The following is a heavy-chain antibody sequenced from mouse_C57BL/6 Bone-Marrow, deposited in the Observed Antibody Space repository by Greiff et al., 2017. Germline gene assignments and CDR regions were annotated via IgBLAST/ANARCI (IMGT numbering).Heavy chain of an antibody. CDR3: ARCGYYDSSYLYYYSLDY. Sequence: QVKLQQPGAELVMPGASVTLSCKASGYTFTSYWMHWVKQRPGQGLEWIGELDTSDSYPNYNQKLKGKFTLTVDNSSSTAYMQLSSLTSEDSAVYYCARCGYYDSSYLYYYSLDYWVQGPSVTVSS. D-gene: IGHD1-1*01. CDR2: LDTSDSYP. V-gene: IGHV1-69*01. J-gene: IGHJ4*01. CDR1: GYTFTSYW.